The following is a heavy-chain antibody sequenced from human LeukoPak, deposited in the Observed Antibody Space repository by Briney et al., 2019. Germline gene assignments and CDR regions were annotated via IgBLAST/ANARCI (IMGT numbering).Heavy chain of an antibody. Sequence: GASVKVSCKASGYTFTKYYMYWVRQAPGQGLEWMGIINPSAGSTSYAQKFQGRVTMTRDTSTSTVYMELRSLRSEDTAVYYCARVGVAGTSQDDYWGQGTLVTVSS. CDR3: ARVGVAGTSQDDY. D-gene: IGHD6-19*01. J-gene: IGHJ4*02. V-gene: IGHV1-46*01. CDR2: INPSAGST. CDR1: GYTFTKYY.